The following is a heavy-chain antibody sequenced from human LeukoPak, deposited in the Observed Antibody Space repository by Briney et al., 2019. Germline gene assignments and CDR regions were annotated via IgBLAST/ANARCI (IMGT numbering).Heavy chain of an antibody. CDR2: IRSKIYGGTT. V-gene: IGHV3-49*03. J-gene: IGHJ4*02. D-gene: IGHD6-19*01. CDR1: GFTFGDYA. CDR3: TRDQYSSGWYAILFDY. Sequence: GRSLRLSCTASGFTFGDYAMSWFRQAPGKELEWVGFIRSKIYGGTTEYAASVKGRFTISRDDSKSIAYLQLNSLKTEDTAVYYCTRDQYSSGWYAILFDYWGQGTLVTVSS.